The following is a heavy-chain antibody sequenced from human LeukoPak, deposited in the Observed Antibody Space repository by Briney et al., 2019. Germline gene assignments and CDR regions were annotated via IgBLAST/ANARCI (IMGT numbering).Heavy chain of an antibody. D-gene: IGHD6-25*01. CDR2: IKQDGSEK. V-gene: IGHV3-7*01. J-gene: IGHJ6*02. CDR1: GFTFSSYA. Sequence: SGGSLRLSCAASGFTFSSYAMSWVRQAPGKGLEWVANIKQDGSEKNYVDSVKGRFTISRDNVKNSLYLQMNSLRAEDTAVYYCARDRWSWGGSYYYYGMDVWGQGTTVTVSS. CDR3: ARDRWSWGGSYYYYGMDV.